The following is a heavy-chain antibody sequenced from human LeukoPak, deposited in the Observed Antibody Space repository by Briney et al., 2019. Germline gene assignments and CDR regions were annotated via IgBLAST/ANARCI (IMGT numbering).Heavy chain of an antibody. CDR3: ARCRVAAQGTGAFDT. D-gene: IGHD6-19*01. Sequence: GGSLRLSCAASGFAFSTYAMTWVRQAPRKGLEWVAAFSATDGSANYADAVKGRFTISRDNSNNMFYLRMNSLRAEDTAIYYCARCRVAAQGTGAFDTWGQGTMVTVSS. CDR2: FSATDGSA. J-gene: IGHJ3*02. V-gene: IGHV3-23*01. CDR1: GFAFSTYA.